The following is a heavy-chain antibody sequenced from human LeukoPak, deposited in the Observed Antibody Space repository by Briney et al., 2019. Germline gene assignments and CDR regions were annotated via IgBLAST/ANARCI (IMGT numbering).Heavy chain of an antibody. CDR2: ISGSGGST. J-gene: IGHJ6*03. CDR1: GFTFSSYA. Sequence: PGGSLSLSCAASGFTFSSYAMSWVRQAPGKGLEWVSAISGSGGSTYYADSVKGRFTISRDNSKNTLYLQMNSLRAEDTAVYYCANPFSTPRSNYYIDVWGKGTTVTVSS. CDR3: ANPFSTPRSNYYIDV. V-gene: IGHV3-23*01. D-gene: IGHD2-2*01.